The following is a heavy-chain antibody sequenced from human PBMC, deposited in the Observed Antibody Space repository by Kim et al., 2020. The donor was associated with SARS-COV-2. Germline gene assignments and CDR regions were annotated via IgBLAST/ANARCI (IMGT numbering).Heavy chain of an antibody. D-gene: IGHD3-9*01. J-gene: IGHJ4*02. CDR2: IRSKAYGGTT. CDR3: TRVVGDYDILTGYLRADY. Sequence: GGSLRLSCTASGFTFGDYAMSWFRQAPGKGLEWVGFIRSKAYGGTTEYAASVKGRFTISRDDSKSIAYLQMNSLKTEDTAVYYCTRVVGDYDILTGYLRADYWGQGTLVTVSS. CDR1: GFTFGDYA. V-gene: IGHV3-49*03.